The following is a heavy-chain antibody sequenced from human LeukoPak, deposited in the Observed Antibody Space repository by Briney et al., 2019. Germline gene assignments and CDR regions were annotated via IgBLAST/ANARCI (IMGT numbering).Heavy chain of an antibody. CDR2: ISSSSSTI. CDR1: GFTFSSYS. V-gene: IGHV3-48*01. Sequence: GGSLRLSCAASGFTFSSYSMNWVRQAPGKGLEWVSYISSSSSTIYYADSVKGRFTISRDNAKNSLYLQMNSLRAEDTAVYYCARDKEGTKDAFDIWGQGTMVTVSS. CDR3: ARDKEGTKDAFDI. D-gene: IGHD1-1*01. J-gene: IGHJ3*02.